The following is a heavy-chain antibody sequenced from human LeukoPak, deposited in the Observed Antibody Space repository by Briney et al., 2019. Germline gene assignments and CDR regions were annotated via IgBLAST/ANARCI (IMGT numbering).Heavy chain of an antibody. D-gene: IGHD2-2*01. CDR3: AKRYCSSTSCSHDAFDI. CDR2: IRYDGSNK. CDR1: GFTFSSYG. Sequence: GGSLRLSCAASGFTFSSYGMHWVRQAPGKGLEWVAFIRYDGSNKYYADSVKGRFTISRDNFKNTLYLQMNSLRAEDTAVYYCAKRYCSSTSCSHDAFDIWGQGTMVTVSS. V-gene: IGHV3-30*02. J-gene: IGHJ3*02.